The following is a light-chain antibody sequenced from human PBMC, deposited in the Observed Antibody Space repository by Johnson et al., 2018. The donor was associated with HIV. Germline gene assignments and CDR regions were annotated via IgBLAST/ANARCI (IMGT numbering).Light chain of an antibody. J-gene: IGLJ1*01. CDR3: GTWDNSLSAGV. Sequence: QSVLTQPPSVSAAPGQKVTISCSGNNSNIGNNYVSWYQHLPGTAPKLLIYDNNKRPSGIPDRFSASKSGTSATLGITGLQTEDEADYYCGTWDNSLSAGVFGTGTKVTVL. CDR2: DNN. V-gene: IGLV1-51*01. CDR1: NSNIGNNY.